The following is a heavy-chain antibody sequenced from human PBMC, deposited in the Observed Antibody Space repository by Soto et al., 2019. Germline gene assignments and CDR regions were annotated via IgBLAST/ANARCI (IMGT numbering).Heavy chain of an antibody. D-gene: IGHD1-1*01. CDR2: ISDRGDTT. V-gene: IGHV3-23*01. Sequence: GGSLRLSCAASGFTISSNAMYWVRQAPGKGLEWVSGISDRGDTTHYADSVKGRFTISRDTSKNTLYLQLNTLRADDTAVYYCAKDKPGTTSFDYWGQGTLVTVSS. CDR1: GFTISSNA. CDR3: AKDKPGTTSFDY. J-gene: IGHJ4*02.